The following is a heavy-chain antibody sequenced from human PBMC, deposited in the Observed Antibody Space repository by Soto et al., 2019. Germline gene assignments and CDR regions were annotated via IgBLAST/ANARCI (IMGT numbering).Heavy chain of an antibody. CDR3: ARDWVGDLAY. CDR2: ISGYNGDT. J-gene: IGHJ4*02. CDR1: GYTFTSYG. D-gene: IGHD4-17*01. V-gene: IGHV1-18*01. Sequence: QVQLVQSGGEVKQPGASVKVSCKTSGYTFTSYGISWVRQAPGQVLEWMGWISGYNGDTKYVQKFQGRVTLTTDTSTNTAYMEVRSLRSDDTAVYYCARDWVGDLAYWGQGTLVTVSS.